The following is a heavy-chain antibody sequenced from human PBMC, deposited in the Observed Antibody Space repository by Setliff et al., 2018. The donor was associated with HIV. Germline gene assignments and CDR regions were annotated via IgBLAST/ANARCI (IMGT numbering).Heavy chain of an antibody. V-gene: IGHV1-69*05. Sequence: ASVKVSCKASGGTFSNYAINWVRQAPGQGLEWMVGIIPILGTANYAQKFQGTVTITTDESTSTAYMEFSSLRSEDTAVYYCARDLRDGFEECFFTIDDGMDVWGQGTTVTVSS. CDR1: GGTFSNYA. CDR2: IIPILGTA. CDR3: ARDLRDGFEECFFTIDDGMDV. J-gene: IGHJ6*02. D-gene: IGHD2-2*03.